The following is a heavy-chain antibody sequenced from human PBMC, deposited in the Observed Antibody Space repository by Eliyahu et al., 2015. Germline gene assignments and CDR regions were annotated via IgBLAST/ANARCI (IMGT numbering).Heavy chain of an antibody. CDR2: IYHSGST. J-gene: IGHJ4*02. Sequence: QVQLQESGPGLVKPSGTLSLTCAVSGXXIXSSNWWSWVRQPPGKGLEWIGEIYHSGSTNYNPSLKSRVTISVDKSKNQFSLKLNSVTAADTAVYYCARTYSGSYWEGGFDYWGQGTLVTVSS. V-gene: IGHV4-4*02. D-gene: IGHD1-26*01. CDR1: GXXIXSSNW. CDR3: ARTYSGSYWEGGFDY.